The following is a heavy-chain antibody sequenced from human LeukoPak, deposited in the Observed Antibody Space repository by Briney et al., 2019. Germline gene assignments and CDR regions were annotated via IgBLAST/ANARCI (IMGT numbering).Heavy chain of an antibody. V-gene: IGHV3-64*01. Sequence: GGSLRLSCAASGFTFSSYAMSWVRQAPGKGLEWVSAISSNGGSTYYANSVKGRFTISRDNSKNTLYLQMGSLRAEDMAVYYCARGPSINIDYWGQGTLVTVSS. CDR2: ISSNGGST. J-gene: IGHJ4*02. CDR1: GFTFSSYA. D-gene: IGHD3-9*01. CDR3: ARGPSINIDY.